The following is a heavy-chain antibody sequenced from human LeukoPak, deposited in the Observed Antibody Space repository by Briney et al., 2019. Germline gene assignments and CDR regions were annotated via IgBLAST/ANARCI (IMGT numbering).Heavy chain of an antibody. V-gene: IGHV1-69*13. CDR3: TIIPNVILFTHYFEY. CDR2: IIPFLGTT. D-gene: IGHD2-21*01. J-gene: IGHJ4*02. Sequence: SVKVSCKASGYTFTTYAISWVRQAPGQGLEWMGGIIPFLGTTNYAQKFQGRVTITADEPSRTAYMELTYLRSDDTAVYYCTIIPNVILFTHYFEYWGQGTLVTVSS. CDR1: GYTFTTYA.